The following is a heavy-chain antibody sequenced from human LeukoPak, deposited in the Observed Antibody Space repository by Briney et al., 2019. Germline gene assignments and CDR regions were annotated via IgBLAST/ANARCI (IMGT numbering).Heavy chain of an antibody. J-gene: IGHJ4*02. Sequence: ASVKVSCKASGYTFTGYYMHWVRQAPGQGLEWMGWINPNSGGTNYAQKFQGWVTMTRDTSISTAYMELSRLRSDDTAVYYCARVSRDYYGSGSYPYYFDYWGQGTLVTVSS. CDR2: INPNSGGT. V-gene: IGHV1-2*04. CDR1: GYTFTGYY. D-gene: IGHD3-10*01. CDR3: ARVSRDYYGSGSYPYYFDY.